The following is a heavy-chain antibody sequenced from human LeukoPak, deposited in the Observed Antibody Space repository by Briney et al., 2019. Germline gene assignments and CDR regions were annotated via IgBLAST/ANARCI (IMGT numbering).Heavy chain of an antibody. Sequence: GGSLRLSCAASGFTFSSYAMSWVRQAPGKGLEWVSAISGSGGSTYYADSVKGRFTISRDNSKNTLYLQMSSLRAEDTAVYYCAKGLMDTAYYYYGMDVWGQGTTVTVSS. D-gene: IGHD5-18*01. CDR3: AKGLMDTAYYYYGMDV. CDR1: GFTFSSYA. CDR2: ISGSGGST. J-gene: IGHJ6*02. V-gene: IGHV3-23*01.